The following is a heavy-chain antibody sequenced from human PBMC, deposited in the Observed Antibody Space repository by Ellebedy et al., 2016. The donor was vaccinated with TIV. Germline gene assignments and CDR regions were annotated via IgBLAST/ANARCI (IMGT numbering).Heavy chain of an antibody. Sequence: GESLKISXAASGFTFSSYGMHWVRQAPGKGLEWVAVIWYDGSNKYYADSVKGRFTISRDNSKNTLYLQMNSLRAEDTAVYYRAREPMVRGVIRRGYAMDVWGQGTTVTVSS. V-gene: IGHV3-33*01. CDR1: GFTFSSYG. CDR3: AREPMVRGVIRRGYAMDV. J-gene: IGHJ6*02. D-gene: IGHD3-10*01. CDR2: IWYDGSNK.